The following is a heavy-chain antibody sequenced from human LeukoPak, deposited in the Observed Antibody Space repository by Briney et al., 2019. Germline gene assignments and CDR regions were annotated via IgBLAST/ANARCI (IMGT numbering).Heavy chain of an antibody. Sequence: ASVKVSCKASGYTFTSYDINWVRQATGQGLEWMGWMNPNSGNTGYAQKLQGRVTMTTDTSTSTAYMELRSLRSDDTAVYYCARDFRSGWSVLFDYWGQGTLVTVSS. J-gene: IGHJ4*02. V-gene: IGHV1-8*02. CDR1: GYTFTSYD. CDR2: MNPNSGNT. D-gene: IGHD6-19*01. CDR3: ARDFRSGWSVLFDY.